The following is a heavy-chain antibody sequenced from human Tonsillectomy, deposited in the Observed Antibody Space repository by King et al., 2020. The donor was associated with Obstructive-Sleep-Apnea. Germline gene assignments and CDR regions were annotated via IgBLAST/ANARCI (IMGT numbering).Heavy chain of an antibody. CDR2: IYSGGST. D-gene: IGHD6-13*01. CDR1: GFTVSSNH. Sequence: VQLVESGGGLVQPGGSLRLSCAASGFTVSSNHMSWVRQAPGKGLEWVSVIYSGGSTYYADSVKGRFTISRHNSKNTLYLQMNSLRAEDTAVYYCARDLGIAAANDAFDIWGQGTMVTVSS. J-gene: IGHJ3*02. V-gene: IGHV3-53*04. CDR3: ARDLGIAAANDAFDI.